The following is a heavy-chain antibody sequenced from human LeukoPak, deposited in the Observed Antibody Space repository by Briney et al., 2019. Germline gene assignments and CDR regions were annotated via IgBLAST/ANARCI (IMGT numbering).Heavy chain of an antibody. J-gene: IGHJ4*02. CDR3: ARGGDNSGYYFVDY. V-gene: IGHV3-74*01. D-gene: IGHD3-22*01. Sequence: GGSLRLSCAASGFTFSDYWMHWVRQAPGKGLMWVSRINSDGASTRYADSVQGRFIISRDNAKNSLYLQMNSLRAEDTAVYYCARGGDNSGYYFVDYWGQGTLVTVSS. CDR1: GFTFSDYW. CDR2: INSDGAST.